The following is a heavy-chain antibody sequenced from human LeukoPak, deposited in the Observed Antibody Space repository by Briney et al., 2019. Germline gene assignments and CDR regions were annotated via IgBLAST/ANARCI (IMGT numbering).Heavy chain of an antibody. J-gene: IGHJ3*02. CDR3: ARQGYDILTGYIDAFDI. Sequence: SETLSLTCTVSGGSISSYYWSWIRQPPGKGPEWIGYISYSGSTNYNPSLKSRVTISIDTSKNQFSLKLRSVTAADTAIYYCARQGYDILTGYIDAFDIWGQGTMVTVSS. D-gene: IGHD3-9*01. V-gene: IGHV4-59*08. CDR2: ISYSGST. CDR1: GGSISSYY.